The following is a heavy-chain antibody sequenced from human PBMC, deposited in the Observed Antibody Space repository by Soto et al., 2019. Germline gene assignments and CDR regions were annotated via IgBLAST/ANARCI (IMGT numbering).Heavy chain of an antibody. V-gene: IGHV3-23*01. CDR2: ISAGGIST. CDR3: TKGGPVLPVVALGEYYYYGLDV. Sequence: GGSLRLSCAASGFTFSTFALHWVRQAPGKGLEWLSAISAGGISTYYADSVKGRFTISRDNSKNTLYLQLNSLRVEDTAVYYCTKGGPVLPVVALGEYYYYGLDVWGQGTTVTVSS. CDR1: GFTFSTFA. J-gene: IGHJ6*02. D-gene: IGHD1-26*01.